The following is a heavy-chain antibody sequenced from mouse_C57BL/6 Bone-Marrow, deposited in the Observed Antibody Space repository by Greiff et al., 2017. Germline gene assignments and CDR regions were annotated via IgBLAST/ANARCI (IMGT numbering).Heavy chain of an antibody. D-gene: IGHD4-1*01. CDR2: IRSKSNNYET. V-gene: IGHV10-1*01. J-gene: IGHJ3*01. Sequence: EVKLVESGGGLVQPKGSLKLSCAASGFSFNTYAMNWVRQAPGKGLDWVARIRSKSNNYETYYADSVKDRFTIYRYDSESMLYLKMNNLKTEDTSMYYCVRGTGLAYWGQGTLVTVSA. CDR1: GFSFNTYA. CDR3: VRGTGLAY.